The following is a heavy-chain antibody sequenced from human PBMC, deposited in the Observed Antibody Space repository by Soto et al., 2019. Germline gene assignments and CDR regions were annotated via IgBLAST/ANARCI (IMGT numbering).Heavy chain of an antibody. J-gene: IGHJ4*02. CDR3: AREQQLVMRYFDY. CDR2: IYYSGST. CDR1: GGSISSGGYY. Sequence: SETLSLTCTVSGGSISSGGYYWSWIRQHPGKGLEWIGYIYYSGSTYYNPSLKSRVTISVDTSKNQFSLKLSSVTAADTAVYYCAREQQLVMRYFDYWGQGTLVTVSS. D-gene: IGHD6-6*01. V-gene: IGHV4-31*03.